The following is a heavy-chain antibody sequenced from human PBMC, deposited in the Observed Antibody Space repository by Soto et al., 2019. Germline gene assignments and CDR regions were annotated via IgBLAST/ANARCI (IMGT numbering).Heavy chain of an antibody. J-gene: IGHJ4*02. Sequence: GGSLRLSCAASGFTFSSYGMHWVRQAPGKGLEWVAVIWYDGSNKYYADSVKGRFTISRDNSKNTLYLQMNSLRAEDTAVYYCARDHLRTGIVVVPAANFDYWGQGTLVTVSS. CDR1: GFTFSSYG. V-gene: IGHV3-33*01. CDR3: ARDHLRTGIVVVPAANFDY. CDR2: IWYDGSNK. D-gene: IGHD2-2*01.